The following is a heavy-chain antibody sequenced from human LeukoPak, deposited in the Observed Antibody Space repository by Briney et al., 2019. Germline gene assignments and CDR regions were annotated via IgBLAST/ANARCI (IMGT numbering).Heavy chain of an antibody. CDR2: IYYSGST. D-gene: IGHD3-10*01. Sequence: SETLSLTCTVSGGSISSYYWSWIRQPPGKGLEWIGYIYYSGSTNYNPSLKSRVTISVDTSKNQFSLKLSPVTAADTAVYYCARDPGVLLTDAFDIWGQGTMVTVSS. CDR3: ARDPGVLLTDAFDI. J-gene: IGHJ3*02. V-gene: IGHV4-59*01. CDR1: GGSISSYY.